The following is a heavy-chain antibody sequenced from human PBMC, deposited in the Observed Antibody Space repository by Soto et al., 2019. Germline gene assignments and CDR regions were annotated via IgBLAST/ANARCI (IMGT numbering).Heavy chain of an antibody. V-gene: IGHV1-69*13. CDR2: IIPIFGTA. CDR1: GGTFSSYA. Sequence: VKVSCKASGGTFSSYAISWVLQAAGQGLEWMGGIIPIFGTANCAQKLQGRVTITADESTSTAYMELSSLRSENTAVYYCARDQPDDGSGSSSDINVDYWGQGTLVTVSS. CDR3: ARDQPDDGSGSSSDINVDY. D-gene: IGHD3-10*01. J-gene: IGHJ4*02.